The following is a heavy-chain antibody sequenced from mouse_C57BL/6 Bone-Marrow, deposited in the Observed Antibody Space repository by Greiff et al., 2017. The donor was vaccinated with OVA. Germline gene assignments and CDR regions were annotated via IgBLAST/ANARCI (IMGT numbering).Heavy chain of an antibody. CDR3: AKNSGLGRGYFDV. CDR1: GFSLTSYG. J-gene: IGHJ1*03. V-gene: IGHV2-5*01. D-gene: IGHD4-1*01. Sequence: QVQLQQSGPGLVQPSQSLSITCTVSGFSLTSYGVHWVRQSPGKGLEWLGVIWRGGSTDYNAAFMSRLSITKDNSKSQVFFKMNSLQADDTAIYYSAKNSGLGRGYFDVWGTGTTVTVSS. CDR2: IWRGGST.